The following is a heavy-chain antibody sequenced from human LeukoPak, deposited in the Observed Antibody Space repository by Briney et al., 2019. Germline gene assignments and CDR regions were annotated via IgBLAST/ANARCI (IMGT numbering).Heavy chain of an antibody. V-gene: IGHV3-23*01. D-gene: IGHD4-17*01. Sequence: GGSLRLSCAASGFTFSNYAMTWVRQAPGKGLEWVSAISGRSSYTFYADSVKGRYTISRDNSKNTLYLQMNSLRAEATAVYYCANNYGDSRQYYDFWRQGILVTVSS. CDR3: ANNYGDSRQYYDF. CDR1: GFTFSNYA. CDR2: ISGRSSYT. J-gene: IGHJ4*02.